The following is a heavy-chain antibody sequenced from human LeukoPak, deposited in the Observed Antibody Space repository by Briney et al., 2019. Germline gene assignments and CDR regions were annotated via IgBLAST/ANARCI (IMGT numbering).Heavy chain of an antibody. CDR3: AELGITMIGGV. V-gene: IGHV3-11*04. CDR2: ISGSGNTI. J-gene: IGHJ6*04. Sequence: GGSLRLSCAASGFTFSNAWMSWVRQAPGKGLEWISYISGSGNTIYYTDSVKDRFTISRDNVKNSVSLQMTSLRVEDTAVYYCAELGITMIGGVWGKGTTVTISS. D-gene: IGHD3-10*02. CDR1: GFTFSNAW.